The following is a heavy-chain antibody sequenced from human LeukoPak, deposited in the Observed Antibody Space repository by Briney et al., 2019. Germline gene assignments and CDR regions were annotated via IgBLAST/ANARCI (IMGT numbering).Heavy chain of an antibody. D-gene: IGHD2-15*01. CDR1: GFTFSSYA. V-gene: IGHV3-23*01. J-gene: IGHJ4*02. Sequence: GGSPRLSCAASGFTFSSYAMSWVRLAPGKGLEWVSVISSSGGSTYSADSVKGRFTISRDNSKNTLYLQMNSLRAEDTAVYYCAKDRGYCSGGSCYAGFGYWGQGTLVTVSS. CDR3: AKDRGYCSGGSCYAGFGY. CDR2: ISSSGGST.